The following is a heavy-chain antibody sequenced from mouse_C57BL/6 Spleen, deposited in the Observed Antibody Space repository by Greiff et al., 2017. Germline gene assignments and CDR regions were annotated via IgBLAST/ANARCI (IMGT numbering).Heavy chain of an antibody. CDR2: IDPSDSET. V-gene: IGHV1-52*01. D-gene: IGHD2-2*01. CDR3: ARGGYDMGALYAMDY. CDR1: GYTFTSYW. Sequence: QVQLQQPGAELVRPGSSVKLSCKASGYTFTSYWMHWVKQRPIQGLEWIGNIDPSDSETNYNQKFKDKATLTVDKSSSTAYMQLSSLTSEDSAVYYCARGGYDMGALYAMDYWGQGTSVTVSS. J-gene: IGHJ4*01.